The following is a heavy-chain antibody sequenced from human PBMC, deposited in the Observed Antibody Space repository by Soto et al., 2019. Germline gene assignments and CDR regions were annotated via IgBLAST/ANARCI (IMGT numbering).Heavy chain of an antibody. CDR3: AKVPTGEMATVFQAFDI. CDR1: GFTFSSYA. Sequence: HPGGSLRLSCAASGFTFSSYAMSWVRQAPGKGLEWVSAISGSGKSTYYADSVKGRFAVSRDNSMSTLYLQMNSLRDEDTAVYYCAKVPTGEMATVFQAFDIWGQGTMVTVSS. J-gene: IGHJ3*02. D-gene: IGHD4-4*01. CDR2: ISGSGKST. V-gene: IGHV3-23*01.